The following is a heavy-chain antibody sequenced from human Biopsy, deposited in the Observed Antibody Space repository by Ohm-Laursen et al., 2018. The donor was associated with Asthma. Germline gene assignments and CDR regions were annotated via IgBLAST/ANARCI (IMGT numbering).Heavy chain of an antibody. D-gene: IGHD2-2*01. CDR3: ARKAGSCISRTCYSLDF. CDR2: INSVFGTT. V-gene: IGHV1-69*13. CDR1: GGTFNTYV. Sequence: SVKVSCQSLGGTFNTYVIGWVRQAPGQGLEWMGGINSVFGTTTYPQKFQDRVTITADDSKSTVYMELSSLRSEDTAVYYCARKAGSCISRTCYSLDFWGQGTLVTVSS. J-gene: IGHJ4*02.